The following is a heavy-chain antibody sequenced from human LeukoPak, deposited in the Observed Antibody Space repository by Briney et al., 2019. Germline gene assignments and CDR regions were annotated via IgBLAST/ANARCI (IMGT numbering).Heavy chain of an antibody. Sequence: SGGSLRLSCAASGFTFRSYSMNWVRQAPGKGLEWVSSISSSSSYIYYADSVKGRFTISRDNAKNSLYLQMNSLRAEDTAVYYCAREESSGYVFYDYWGQGTLVTVSS. D-gene: IGHD3-22*01. J-gene: IGHJ4*02. CDR2: ISSSSSYI. CDR1: GFTFRSYS. V-gene: IGHV3-21*01. CDR3: AREESSGYVFYDY.